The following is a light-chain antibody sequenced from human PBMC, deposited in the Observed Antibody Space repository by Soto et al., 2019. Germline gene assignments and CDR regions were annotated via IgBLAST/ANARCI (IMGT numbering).Light chain of an antibody. Sequence: IAMTQSPASLSLSSGAQVTISCLASQSLSSYLAWYQQKPGQAPRLFIYDASNRATGIPARFSGSGSGTDFTLTISILEPEDFAVYYCQQRSIWPLTFGQGTRLEI. CDR1: QSLSSY. CDR2: DAS. J-gene: IGKJ5*01. CDR3: QQRSIWPLT. V-gene: IGKV3-11*01.